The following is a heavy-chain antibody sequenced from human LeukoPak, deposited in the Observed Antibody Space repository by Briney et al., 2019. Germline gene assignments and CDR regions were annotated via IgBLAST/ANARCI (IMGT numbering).Heavy chain of an antibody. V-gene: IGHV4-59*01. J-gene: IGHJ6*02. Sequence: KPSETLSLTCTVSDGSISSYYWSWIRQPPGKGLEWIGYIYYSGSTNYNPSLKRRVTISVDTSKNQFSLKLSSVTVADTAVYYCARGGSSGWYFHYYYYGMDVWGQGTTVTVSS. CDR3: ARGGSSGWYFHYYYYGMDV. D-gene: IGHD6-19*01. CDR1: DGSISSYY. CDR2: IYYSGST.